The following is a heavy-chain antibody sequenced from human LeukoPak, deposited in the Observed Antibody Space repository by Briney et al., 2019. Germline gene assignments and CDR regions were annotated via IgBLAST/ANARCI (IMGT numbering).Heavy chain of an antibody. J-gene: IGHJ6*03. CDR2: ISSSSSYI. D-gene: IGHD2-2*01. Sequence: GGSLRLSCAASGFTFSSYSMNWVRQAPGKGLEWVSSISSSSSYIYYADSVKGRFTISRDNAKNSLYLQMNSLRAEDTAVYYCAREGAYCSSTSCYAPIYYYYMDVWGKGTTVTVSS. V-gene: IGHV3-21*01. CDR1: GFTFSSYS. CDR3: AREGAYCSSTSCYAPIYYYYMDV.